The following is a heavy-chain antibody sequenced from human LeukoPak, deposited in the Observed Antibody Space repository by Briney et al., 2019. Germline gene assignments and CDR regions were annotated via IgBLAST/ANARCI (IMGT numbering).Heavy chain of an antibody. D-gene: IGHD6-19*01. CDR2: TYYRSKWYN. V-gene: IGHV6-1*01. CDR3: ARGQGEVAGYFDY. J-gene: IGHJ4*02. CDR1: GDSVSSNSAA. Sequence: SQTLSLTCAISGDSVSSNSAAWNWIRQSPSRGLEWLGRTYYRSKWYNDYAISVKSRISFNADTSKNQLSLQLNSVTPEDTAVYYCARGQGEVAGYFDYWGQGALVTVSS.